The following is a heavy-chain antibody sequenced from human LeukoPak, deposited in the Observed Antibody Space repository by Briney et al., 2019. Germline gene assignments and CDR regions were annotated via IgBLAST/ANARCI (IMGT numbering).Heavy chain of an antibody. J-gene: IGHJ4*02. CDR2: IYYSGST. CDR3: ARMAAAGRIDY. V-gene: IGHV4-39*07. Sequence: SETLSLACTVSGGSISSSSYYWGWIRQPPGKGLEWIGSIYYSGSTYYNPSLKSRVTISVDRSKNQFSLKLSSVTAADTAVYYCARMAAAGRIDYWGQGTLVTVSS. D-gene: IGHD6-13*01. CDR1: GGSISSSSYY.